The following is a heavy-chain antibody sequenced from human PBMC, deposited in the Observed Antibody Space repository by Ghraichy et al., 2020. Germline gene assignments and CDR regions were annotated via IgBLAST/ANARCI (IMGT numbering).Heavy chain of an antibody. CDR3: ARSHVLLWFGELSYWFDP. CDR1: GFTFSSYA. J-gene: IGHJ5*02. D-gene: IGHD3-10*01. Sequence: GGSLRLSCAASGFTFSSYAMHWVRQAPGKGLEWVAVISYDGSNKYYVDSVKGRFTISRDNSKNTLYLQMNSLRAKDTAVYYCARSHVLLWFGELSYWFDPWGQGTLVTVSS. CDR2: ISYDGSNK. V-gene: IGHV3-30*04.